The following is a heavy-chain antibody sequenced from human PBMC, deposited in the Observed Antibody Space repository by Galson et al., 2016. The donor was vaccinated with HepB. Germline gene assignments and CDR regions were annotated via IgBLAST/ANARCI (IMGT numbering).Heavy chain of an antibody. Sequence: SDTLSLTCAVSGGSLRSTNYWSWIRQPPGKGLEYIGYIYYSGSTYYKSSLKSRVTLSIGTSRNQFSLKLKSVTAADTAVYYCATGVDYYDSSGSHWGQGTLVIVSS. V-gene: IGHV4-59*07. D-gene: IGHD3-22*01. CDR1: GGSLRSTNY. J-gene: IGHJ4*02. CDR3: ATGVDYYDSSGSH. CDR2: IYYSGST.